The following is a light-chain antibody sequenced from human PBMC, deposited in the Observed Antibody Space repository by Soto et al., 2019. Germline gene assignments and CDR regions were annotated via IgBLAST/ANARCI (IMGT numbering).Light chain of an antibody. Sequence: QLTQSPSSLSASVGDRVIITCRASQSVSRSLNWYQQKPGQPPKLLLYAASTLHSGVPSRFSGSGSGTEFTLTISSLQPEDFATYYCQQNAITPPWTFGQGIKVEVK. CDR3: QQNAITPPWT. V-gene: IGKV1-39*01. J-gene: IGKJ1*01. CDR1: QSVSRS. CDR2: AAS.